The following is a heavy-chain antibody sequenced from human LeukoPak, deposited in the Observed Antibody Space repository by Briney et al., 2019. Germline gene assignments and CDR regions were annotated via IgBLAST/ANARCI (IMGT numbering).Heavy chain of an antibody. Sequence: ASVKVSCKASGYTFTSYGISWVRQAPGQGLEWMGWISAYNGSTNYAQKLQGRVTMTTDTSTSTAYMELRSLRSDDAAVYYCARVASVGIAAAGTGGDYWGQGTLVTVSS. CDR3: ARVASVGIAAAGTGGDY. J-gene: IGHJ4*02. CDR1: GYTFTSYG. CDR2: ISAYNGST. D-gene: IGHD6-13*01. V-gene: IGHV1-18*01.